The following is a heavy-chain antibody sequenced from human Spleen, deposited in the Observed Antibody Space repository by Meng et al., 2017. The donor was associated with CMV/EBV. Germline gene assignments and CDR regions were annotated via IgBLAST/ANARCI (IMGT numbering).Heavy chain of an antibody. V-gene: IGHV3-30-3*01. Sequence: GESLKISCAASGFTFSSYAMHWVRQAPGKGLEWVALISYDGTNEYYADSVKGRFTISRDNSKNTLYLQTNSLRAEDTAVYYCARGFLTGYYKLYYYYYGMDVWGQGTTVTVSS. CDR2: ISYDGTNE. D-gene: IGHD3-9*01. J-gene: IGHJ6*02. CDR3: ARGFLTGYYKLYYYYYGMDV. CDR1: GFTFSSYA.